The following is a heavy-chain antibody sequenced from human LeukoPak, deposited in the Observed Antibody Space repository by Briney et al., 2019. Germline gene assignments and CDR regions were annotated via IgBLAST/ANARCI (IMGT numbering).Heavy chain of an antibody. CDR1: GFTFTDYS. CDR3: ATGYRVADN. Sequence: PGGALRLFCGASGFTFTDYSMGWIRQAPGKGLEGVSYISSTGDTIYYADSVKGRFTISRDNAKNSLYLQMNSLRAEDTAVYYCATGYRVADNWGQGTLVTVSS. J-gene: IGHJ4*02. V-gene: IGHV3-11*01. D-gene: IGHD6-19*01. CDR2: ISSTGDTI.